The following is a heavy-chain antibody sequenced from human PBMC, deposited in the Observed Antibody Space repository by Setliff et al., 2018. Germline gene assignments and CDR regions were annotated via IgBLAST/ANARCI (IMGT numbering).Heavy chain of an antibody. V-gene: IGHV3-23*01. CDR2: ISGSGGST. Sequence: PGGSLRLSCAVSGIAFSDHFMDWVRQAPGKGLEWVSAISGSGGSTYYADSVKGRFTISRDNSKNTLYLQMNSLRAEDTAVYYCAGLTASREVYYYYGMDVWGQGTTVTVSS. CDR1: GIAFSDHF. CDR3: AGLTASREVYYYYGMDV. J-gene: IGHJ6*02. D-gene: IGHD1-26*01.